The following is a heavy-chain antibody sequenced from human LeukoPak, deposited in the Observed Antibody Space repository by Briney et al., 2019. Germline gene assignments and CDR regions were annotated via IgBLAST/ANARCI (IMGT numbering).Heavy chain of an antibody. CDR2: IKSKTDGGTT. CDR1: GFTFSNAW. D-gene: IGHD3-9*01. CDR3: TTEGSEYYDILTGYSGTTILSLPDY. J-gene: IGHJ4*02. V-gene: IGHV3-15*01. Sequence: GGSLRLSCAASGFTFSNAWMSWVRQAPGKGLEWVGRIKSKTDGGTTDYAAPVKGRFTISRDDSKNTLYLQMNSLKTEDTAVYYCTTEGSEYYDILTGYSGTTILSLPDYWGQGTLVTVSS.